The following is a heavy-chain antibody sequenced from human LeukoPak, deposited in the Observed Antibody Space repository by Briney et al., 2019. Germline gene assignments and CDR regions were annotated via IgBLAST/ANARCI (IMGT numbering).Heavy chain of an antibody. CDR3: ARVPRVRGTFYYFDY. J-gene: IGHJ4*02. Sequence: SETLSLTCAVSGYSISSGFYWGWIRQSPGKGLEWIGSIYHSGSIYYNSSLKSRVTISVDTSKNQFSLKLSSVTAADTAVYYCARVPRVRGTFYYFDYWGQGTLVTVSS. CDR1: GYSISSGFY. D-gene: IGHD3-10*01. V-gene: IGHV4-38-2*01. CDR2: IYHSGSI.